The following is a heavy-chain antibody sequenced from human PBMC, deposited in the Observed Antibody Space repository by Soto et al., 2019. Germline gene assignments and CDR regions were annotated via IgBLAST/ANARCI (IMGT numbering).Heavy chain of an antibody. CDR1: GDSICSGGYS. J-gene: IGHJ4*02. Sequence: SETLSLTCTVSGDSICSGGYSWAWIRQTPGKGLEWIATIHGTGKTHYSPSLESRFTISVDASTNQFSLRLRFVTAADTAVYYCARLGHCSGGPCSNDYWGQGTLVTVSS. V-gene: IGHV4-39*01. D-gene: IGHD2-21*01. CDR3: ARLGHCSGGPCSNDY. CDR2: IHGTGKT.